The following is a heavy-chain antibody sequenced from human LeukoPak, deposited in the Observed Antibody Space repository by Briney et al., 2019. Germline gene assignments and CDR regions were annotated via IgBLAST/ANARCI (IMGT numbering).Heavy chain of an antibody. V-gene: IGHV3-48*03. Sequence: PGGSLRLSCAASGFTFSSYEMNWVRQAPGKGLEWVSYISSSGSTIYYADSVKGRFTISRDNAKNSLYLQMNSLRAEDTAVYYCARDGWRDYGDYGSSIVDYWGQGTLVTVSS. CDR3: ARDGWRDYGDYGSSIVDY. CDR1: GFTFSSYE. D-gene: IGHD4-17*01. J-gene: IGHJ4*02. CDR2: ISSSGSTI.